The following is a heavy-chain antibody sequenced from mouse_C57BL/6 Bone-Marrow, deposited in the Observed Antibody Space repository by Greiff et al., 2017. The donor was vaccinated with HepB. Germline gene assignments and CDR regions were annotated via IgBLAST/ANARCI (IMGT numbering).Heavy chain of an antibody. Sequence: VQLQQSGAELVKPGASVKLSCKASGYTFTSYWMHWVKQRPGQGLEWIGMIHPNSGSTNYNEKFKSKATLTVDKSSSTAYMQLSSLTSEDSAVYYCAKGSYYDYDVPWFAYWGQGTLVTVSA. CDR3: AKGSYYDYDVPWFAY. J-gene: IGHJ3*01. V-gene: IGHV1-64*01. CDR1: GYTFTSYW. D-gene: IGHD2-4*01. CDR2: IHPNSGST.